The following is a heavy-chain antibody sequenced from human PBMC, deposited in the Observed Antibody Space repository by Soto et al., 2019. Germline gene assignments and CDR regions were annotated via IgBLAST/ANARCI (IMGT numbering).Heavy chain of an antibody. CDR3: AKESWGIFSSSPAHP. J-gene: IGHJ5*02. V-gene: IGHV3-23*01. Sequence: SLRLSCAASGFTFSSYAMSWVRQAPGKGLEWVSAISGSGGSTYYADSVKGRFTISRDNSKNTLYLQMNSLRTEDTAVYYCAKESWGIFSSSPAHPWGQGTLVTVSS. CDR2: ISGSGGST. D-gene: IGHD6-13*01. CDR1: GFTFSSYA.